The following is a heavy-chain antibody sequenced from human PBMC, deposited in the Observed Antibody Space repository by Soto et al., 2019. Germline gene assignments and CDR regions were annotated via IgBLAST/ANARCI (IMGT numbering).Heavy chain of an antibody. CDR1: GYTFTSYG. D-gene: IGHD3-22*01. V-gene: IGHV1-18*01. CDR3: AITYYYDSRGYNNFDY. J-gene: IGHJ4*02. CDR2: ISAYNGNT. Sequence: QVQLVQSGAEVKKPGASVKVSCKAPGYTFTSYGIRWVRQAPGQGLEWMGWISAYNGNTNYAQKLQGRVTMTTDTSTSTAYMELRSLRSDHTAVYYCAITYYYDSRGYNNFDYWGLVSLVTVSS.